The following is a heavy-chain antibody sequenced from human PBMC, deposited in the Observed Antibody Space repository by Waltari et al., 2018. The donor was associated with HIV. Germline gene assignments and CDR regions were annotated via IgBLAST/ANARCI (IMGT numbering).Heavy chain of an antibody. J-gene: IGHJ4*02. CDR2: IGNKRGNT. Sequence: IQLVQSGAEVKKPGATVKVSCKASGYTFTNYGVSWVRQAPGQGLEWMGWIGNKRGNTNYAQKFQGRVTITADTSTDTSYLEVTNLRSDDTAVYFCARDDRFPAYGSGTGVSFDHWGQGTLLNVSS. CDR3: ARDDRFPAYGSGTGVSFDH. D-gene: IGHD3-10*01. CDR1: GYTFTNYG. V-gene: IGHV1-18*01.